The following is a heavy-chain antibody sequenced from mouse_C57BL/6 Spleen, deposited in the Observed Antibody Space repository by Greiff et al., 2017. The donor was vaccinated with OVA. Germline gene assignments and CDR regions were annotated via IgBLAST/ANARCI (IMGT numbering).Heavy chain of an antibody. CDR1: GFTFSDYG. CDR2: ISSGSSTI. J-gene: IGHJ4*01. CDR3: ARQRDYAMDY. Sequence: EVMLVESGGGLVKPGGSLKLSCAASGFTFSDYGMHWVRQAPEKGLEWVAYISSGSSTIYYADTVKGRFTISRDNAKHTLFLQKTSLRSEDTAMYYCARQRDYAMDYWGQGTSVTVSS. V-gene: IGHV5-17*01.